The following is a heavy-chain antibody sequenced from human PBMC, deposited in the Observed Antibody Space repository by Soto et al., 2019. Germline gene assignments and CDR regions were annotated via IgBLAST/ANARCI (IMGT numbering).Heavy chain of an antibody. CDR2: ISGSGSMK. Sequence: PGGSLRLSCTASGLTFRNYAMTWVRQAPGRGLEWVSGISGSGSMKYYADSVKGRFTISRDNSKNMLFLQMDSLRDEDTAMYHCAKEAVASEQVPIPGDSWGQGTLVIVSS. V-gene: IGHV3-23*01. J-gene: IGHJ4*02. D-gene: IGHD2-15*01. CDR1: GLTFRNYA. CDR3: AKEAVASEQVPIPGDS.